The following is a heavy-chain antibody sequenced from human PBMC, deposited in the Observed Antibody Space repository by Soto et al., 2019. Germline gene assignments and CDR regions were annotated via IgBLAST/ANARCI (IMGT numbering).Heavy chain of an antibody. CDR3: AKDPPMIVVASVDY. D-gene: IGHD3-22*01. CDR1: GFTFSSYA. Sequence: GGSLRLSCAASGFTFSSYAMHWVRQAPGKGLEWVAVISYDGSNKYYADSVKGRFTISRDNSKNTLYLQMNSLRAEDTAVYYCAKDPPMIVVASVDYWGQGTLVTVSS. J-gene: IGHJ4*02. V-gene: IGHV3-30-3*01. CDR2: ISYDGSNK.